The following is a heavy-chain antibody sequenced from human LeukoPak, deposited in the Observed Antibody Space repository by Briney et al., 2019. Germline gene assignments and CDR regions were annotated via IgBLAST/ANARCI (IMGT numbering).Heavy chain of an antibody. V-gene: IGHV1-2*04. J-gene: IGHJ3*02. CDR3: ARVPLGSSSSGSVFDI. CDR1: GYTFTGYY. D-gene: IGHD6-13*01. CDR2: INPNSGGT. Sequence: ASVKVSCKASGYTFTGYYMHWVRQAPGQGLEWMGWINPNSGGTNYAQKFQGWVTMTRDTSISTAYMELSRLRSDDTAVYYCARVPLGSSSSGSVFDIWGQGTMVTVSS.